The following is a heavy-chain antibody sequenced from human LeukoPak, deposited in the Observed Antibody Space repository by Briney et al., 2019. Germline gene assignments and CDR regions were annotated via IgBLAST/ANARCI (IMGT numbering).Heavy chain of an antibody. J-gene: IGHJ3*02. CDR1: GGSIRSYY. CDR3: ARDYYYDSSGYDAFDI. V-gene: IGHV4-59*12. Sequence: PSETLSLTCTVSGGSIRSYYWSWIRQPPGKGLEWIGYIYYSGSTNYNPSLKSRVTMSVDTSKNQFSLKLSSVTAADTAVYYCARDYYYDSSGYDAFDIWGQGTMVTVSP. D-gene: IGHD3-22*01. CDR2: IYYSGST.